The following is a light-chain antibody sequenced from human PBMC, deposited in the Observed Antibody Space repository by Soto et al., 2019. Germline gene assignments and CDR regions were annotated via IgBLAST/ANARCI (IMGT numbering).Light chain of an antibody. Sequence: EIVLTQSPATLSLSPGERATLSCRASQSVSSYLAWYQQKPGQDPRLLIYDASNRATGIPARFSGSGSGTDCTRTISSLEPEEFAVYYCQQRSNGPALTFGGGTKVEIK. CDR3: QQRSNGPALT. J-gene: IGKJ4*01. CDR2: DAS. V-gene: IGKV3-11*01. CDR1: QSVSSY.